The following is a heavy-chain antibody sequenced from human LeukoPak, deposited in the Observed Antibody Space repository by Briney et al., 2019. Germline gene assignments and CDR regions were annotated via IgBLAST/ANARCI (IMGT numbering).Heavy chain of an antibody. CDR3: AGHGSARIPLDY. CDR2: HYHGGSN. J-gene: IGHJ4*02. Sequence: PSETLCLSCGVSDASISSHYWSWIRQPPGKGLEWIAYHYHGGSNNRNPSLQSRVTTSINTSKNQFSLRLTAVTAADTAVYYCAGHGSARIPLDYWGQGILVTVSS. V-gene: IGHV4-59*08. CDR1: DASISSHY. D-gene: IGHD2-15*01.